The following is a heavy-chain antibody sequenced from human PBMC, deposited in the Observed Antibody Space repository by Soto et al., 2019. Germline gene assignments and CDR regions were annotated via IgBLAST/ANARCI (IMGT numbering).Heavy chain of an antibody. D-gene: IGHD3-16*01. CDR2: INPNSGGT. CDR3: ARWRSGDFDI. Sequence: QVQLVQSGAEVKKPGASVKVSCKASGYSFTGYSMHWVRQAPGQGLEWMGWINPNSGGTNYAQTLQGRVTMTRDTYITTAYMELSRLRSDDTAVYYCARWRSGDFDIWGQGTMVTVSS. CDR1: GYSFTGYS. J-gene: IGHJ3*02. V-gene: IGHV1-2*02.